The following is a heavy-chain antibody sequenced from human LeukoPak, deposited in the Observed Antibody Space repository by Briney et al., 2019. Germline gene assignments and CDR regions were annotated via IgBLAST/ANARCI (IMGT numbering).Heavy chain of an antibody. D-gene: IGHD6-13*01. CDR3: ARDATTAVGVVYMDV. J-gene: IGHJ6*03. CDR2: ISTGGGSI. V-gene: IGHV3-48*03. CDR1: GFTFSEYE. Sequence: LPGGSLRLSCVASGFTFSEYELNWVRQLPGKGLEWISHISTGGGSIHYADSVEGRFTISRDNAKNSVYLQMDSLRAEDTAVYFCARDATTAVGVVYMDVWGRGTTVTISS.